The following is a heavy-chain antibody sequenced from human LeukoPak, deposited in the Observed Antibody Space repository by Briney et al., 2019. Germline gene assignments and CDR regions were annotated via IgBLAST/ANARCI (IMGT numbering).Heavy chain of an antibody. Sequence: GGSLRLSRAASGFTFSSYAMTWVRQAPGKGLEWVSTISDSGGSTYYADSVKGRFTISRDNSKNTLYLQMNSLRAEDTAVYYCARGPYASPYYYGSGSYMDVWGKGTTVTVSS. CDR1: GFTFSSYA. CDR3: ARGPYASPYYYGSGSYMDV. V-gene: IGHV3-23*01. J-gene: IGHJ6*03. D-gene: IGHD3-10*01. CDR2: ISDSGGST.